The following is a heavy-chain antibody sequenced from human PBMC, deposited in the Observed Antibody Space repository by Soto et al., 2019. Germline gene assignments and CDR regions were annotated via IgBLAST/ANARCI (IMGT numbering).Heavy chain of an antibody. CDR2: IGPYTGVT. CDR3: ARDGDGPGRHYDY. D-gene: IGHD3-10*01. Sequence: QVPLVQSGAEVKNPGASVKVSCKASGYTFTSYGFSWVRQAPGQGLEWMGWIGPYTGVTNYAQKFQGRVTMTTDTSTSTAYMELRSLRSDDTAVYYCARDGDGPGRHYDYWGQGTLITVSS. CDR1: GYTFTSYG. V-gene: IGHV1-18*01. J-gene: IGHJ4*02.